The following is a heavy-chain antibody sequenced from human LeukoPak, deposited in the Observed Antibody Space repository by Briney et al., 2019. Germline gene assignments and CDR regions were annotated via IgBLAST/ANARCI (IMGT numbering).Heavy chain of an antibody. CDR1: GYTFTSYY. CDR3: AREDGGSGSYYAFDI. D-gene: IGHD3-10*01. Sequence: ASVKVSCKASGYTFTSYYMHWVRQAPGQGLEWMGIINPSGGSTSYAQKFQGRVTMTRDTSTSTVYMELSSLRSEDTAVYYCAREDGGSGSYYAFDIWGQGTMVTVSS. J-gene: IGHJ3*02. V-gene: IGHV1-46*01. CDR2: INPSGGST.